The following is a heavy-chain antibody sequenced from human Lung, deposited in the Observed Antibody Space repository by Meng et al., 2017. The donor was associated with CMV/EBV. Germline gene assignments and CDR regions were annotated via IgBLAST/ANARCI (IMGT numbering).Heavy chain of an antibody. V-gene: IGHV4-39*01. CDR1: DGSIRSSCYY. CDR3: ARYRDIVGATGFEY. D-gene: IGHD1-26*01. J-gene: IGHJ4*02. CDR2: IYYTGSS. Sequence: SXTLSLXCTVSDGSIRSSCYYWGWIRQPPGKGLDWIGNIYYTGSSYYNPSLKSRVTISVDTSKNQFSLNLSSVTAADTAVYYCARYRDIVGATGFEYWGPGNXVNGAS.